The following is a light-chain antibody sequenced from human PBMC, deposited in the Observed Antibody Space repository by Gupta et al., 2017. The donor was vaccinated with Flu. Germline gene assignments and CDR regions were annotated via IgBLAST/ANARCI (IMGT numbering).Light chain of an antibody. Sequence: RVTIACSGTSSDRGGDSVIWYQQLPGAAPKVVIFKNDKRPSGAAARFSGTKSGGSASLVIAGLQSEDEAIYYCAQWDDIVDGPVFGGGTRLTVL. J-gene: IGLJ2*01. CDR2: KND. V-gene: IGLV1-44*01. CDR3: AQWDDIVDGPV. CDR1: SSDRGGDS.